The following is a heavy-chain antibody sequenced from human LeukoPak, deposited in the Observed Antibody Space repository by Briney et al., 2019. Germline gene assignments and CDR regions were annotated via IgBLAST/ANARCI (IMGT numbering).Heavy chain of an antibody. CDR2: ISYDGSNK. CDR3: ARDGIVVVPAAYYYYYMDV. Sequence: GGSLRLSCAASGFTFSSYGMHWVRQAPGKGLEWVAVISYDGSNKYYADSVKGRFTISRDNSKNTLYLQMNSLRAEDTAVCYCARDGIVVVPAAYYYYYMDVWGKGTTVTVSS. V-gene: IGHV3-30*03. J-gene: IGHJ6*03. CDR1: GFTFSSYG. D-gene: IGHD2-2*01.